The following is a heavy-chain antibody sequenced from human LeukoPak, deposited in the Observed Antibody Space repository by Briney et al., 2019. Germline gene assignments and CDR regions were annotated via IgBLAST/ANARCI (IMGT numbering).Heavy chain of an antibody. CDR3: AKYLAYCGGDCYSGWLDS. CDR1: GGSFSCYY. J-gene: IGHJ5*01. D-gene: IGHD2-21*02. V-gene: IGHV4-34*01. Sequence: SETLSLTCAVYGGSFSCYYWSWIRQPPGKGLELIGEINHSGSTNYNPSLKSRVTISENTSKNQFSLKLISMTSADTAVYYCAKYLAYCGGDCYSGWLDSWGQGTLVTVSS. CDR2: INHSGST.